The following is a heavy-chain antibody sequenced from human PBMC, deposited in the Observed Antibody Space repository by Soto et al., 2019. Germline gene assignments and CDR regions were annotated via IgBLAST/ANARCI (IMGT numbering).Heavy chain of an antibody. J-gene: IGHJ3*02. D-gene: IGHD6-6*01. Sequence: QVQLVQSGAEVKKPGSSVKVSCKASGGTFSSYAISWVRQAPGQGLEWMGGVNPIFGTANYAQKFQGRVTITADESTSTAYRELSSLRSEDTAVYYCARWVLTAESYSSSSGRAFDIWGQGTMVTVSS. V-gene: IGHV1-69*01. CDR1: GGTFSSYA. CDR3: ARWVLTAESYSSSSGRAFDI. CDR2: VNPIFGTA.